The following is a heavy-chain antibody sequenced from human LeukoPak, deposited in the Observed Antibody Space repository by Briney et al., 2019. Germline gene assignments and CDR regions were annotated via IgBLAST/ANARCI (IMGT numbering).Heavy chain of an antibody. CDR3: ARDPLMIGDAFDI. CDR2: MNPNSGNT. Sequence: GASVKVSCKASGYTFTSYDINWVRQATGQGLEWMGWMNPNSGNTGYAQKFQGRVTMTRNTSISTAYMELSSLRSEDTAVYYCARDPLMIGDAFDIWGQGTMVTVSS. D-gene: IGHD3-22*01. V-gene: IGHV1-8*01. J-gene: IGHJ3*02. CDR1: GYTFTSYD.